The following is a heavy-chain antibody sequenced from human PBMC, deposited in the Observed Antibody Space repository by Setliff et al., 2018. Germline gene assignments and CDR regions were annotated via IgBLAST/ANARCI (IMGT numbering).Heavy chain of an antibody. CDR2: IYTSWST. J-gene: IGHJ6*03. V-gene: IGHV4-61*09. CDR1: GGSISNTFYY. CDR3: AREGRSSTRGWYMDA. Sequence: SSETLSLTCTVSGGSISNTFYYWSWIRQPAGKGLEWIGHIYTSWSTNYNPSLKSRVTISVDTSKNQFSLKLSSVTAADTAVYFCAREGRSSTRGWYMDAWGKGTSVTVSS. D-gene: IGHD2-2*01.